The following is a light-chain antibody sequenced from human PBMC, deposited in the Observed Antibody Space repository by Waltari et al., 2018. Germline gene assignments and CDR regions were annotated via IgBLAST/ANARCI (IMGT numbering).Light chain of an antibody. CDR2: WAS. CDR3: QQCYTFPYT. J-gene: IGKJ2*01. Sequence: IVLTQSPDSLAVSLGERGTINCMSSQSLVISSNNKNYLGWYQQKQGQRPKLLITWASSRESGVPDRFSGSGSGTDFALTISSLQAEDVAVYYCQQCYTFPYTFGQGTKLEIK. V-gene: IGKV4-1*01. CDR1: QSLVISSNNKNY.